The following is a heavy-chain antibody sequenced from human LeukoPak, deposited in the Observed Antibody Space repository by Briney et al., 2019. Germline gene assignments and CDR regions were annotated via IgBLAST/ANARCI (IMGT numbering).Heavy chain of an antibody. D-gene: IGHD6-13*01. V-gene: IGHV1-2*06. CDR1: GYTFTAYY. CDR2: INPNSGGT. J-gene: IGHJ4*02. CDR3: AREAGYNNTWLVNGH. Sequence: ASVKVSCKASGYTFTAYYMHWVRQAPGRGLEWMGRINPNSGGTHYAQKFQGRVTLTRDTSSTTAYMELRSLRSDDTAVYYCAREAGYNNTWLVNGHWGQGTLVTVSS.